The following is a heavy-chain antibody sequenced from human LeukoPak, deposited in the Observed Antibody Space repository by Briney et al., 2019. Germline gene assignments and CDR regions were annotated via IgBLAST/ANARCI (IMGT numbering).Heavy chain of an antibody. J-gene: IGHJ6*03. V-gene: IGHV1-69*06. Sequence: GASVTVSCKASGGTFSSYAISWVRQAPGQGLEWMGGIIPIFGTANYAQKFQGRVTITADKSTSTAYMELSSLRSEDTAVYYCASYSNYGRAKFYYYYYMDVWGKGTTVTVSS. CDR1: GGTFSSYA. CDR2: IIPIFGTA. CDR3: ASYSNYGRAKFYYYYYMDV. D-gene: IGHD4-11*01.